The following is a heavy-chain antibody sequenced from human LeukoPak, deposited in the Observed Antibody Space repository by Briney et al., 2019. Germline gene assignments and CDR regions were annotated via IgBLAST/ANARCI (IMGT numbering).Heavy chain of an antibody. D-gene: IGHD3/OR15-3a*01. CDR2: TGVTGDTT. V-gene: IGHV3-23*01. J-gene: IGHJ4*02. CDR3: ARDQDWAFDY. CDR1: GFNFNIYG. Sequence: PGGSLRLSCAAAGFNFNIYGMAWVRQAPGKGLEWVSVTGVTGDTTLYADSVKGRFATSRDNAKNSLYLQINSVGADDTAVYYCARDQDWAFDYWGQGTLVTVSS.